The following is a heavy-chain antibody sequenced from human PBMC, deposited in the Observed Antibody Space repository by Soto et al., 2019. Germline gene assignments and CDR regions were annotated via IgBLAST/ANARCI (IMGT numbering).Heavy chain of an antibody. CDR3: ARDGLDDFWSGYPGNY. CDR1: GFTFSSYA. J-gene: IGHJ4*02. D-gene: IGHD3-3*01. V-gene: IGHV3-30-3*01. CDR2: ISYDGSNK. Sequence: PGGSLRLSCAASGFTFSSYAMHWVRQAPGKGLEWVAVISYDGSNKYYADSVKGRFTISRDNSKNTLYLQMNSLRAEDTAVYYCARDGLDDFWSGYPGNYWGQGTLVTVSS.